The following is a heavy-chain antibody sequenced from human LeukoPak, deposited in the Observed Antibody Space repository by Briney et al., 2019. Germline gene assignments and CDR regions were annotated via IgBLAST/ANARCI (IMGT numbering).Heavy chain of an antibody. Sequence: SETLSLTCAVSGYTISSGYYWGWIRQPPGKGLEWIGSIYHSGSTYYNPSLKSRVTISVDTSKNQFSLKLSSVTAADTAVYYCARAYCSSTSCSVGDDAFDIWGQGTMVTVSS. CDR2: IYHSGST. CDR3: ARAYCSSTSCSVGDDAFDI. D-gene: IGHD2-2*01. V-gene: IGHV4-38-2*01. CDR1: GYTISSGYY. J-gene: IGHJ3*02.